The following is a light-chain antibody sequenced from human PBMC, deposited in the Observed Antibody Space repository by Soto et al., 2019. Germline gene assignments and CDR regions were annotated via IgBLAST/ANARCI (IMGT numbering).Light chain of an antibody. CDR2: GNS. Sequence: QSALTQPPSVSGAPGQRVTISCTWSSSNIGAGYDVHWYQQLPGTAPKLLIYGNSNRPSWVPDRFSGSQSGTAASLAITGLQAEDEADYYCQSYDSRLSGSVFGGGTKLTVL. V-gene: IGLV1-40*01. J-gene: IGLJ2*01. CDR1: SSNIGAGYD. CDR3: QSYDSRLSGSV.